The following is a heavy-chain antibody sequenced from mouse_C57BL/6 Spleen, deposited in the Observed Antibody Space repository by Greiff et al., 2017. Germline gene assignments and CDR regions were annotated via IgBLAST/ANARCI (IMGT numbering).Heavy chain of an antibody. CDR2: IYPGSGST. D-gene: IGHD2-1*01. V-gene: IGHV1-55*01. J-gene: IGHJ2*01. CDR3: ARFVYGNLYYFDY. CDR1: GYTFTSYW. Sequence: QLQQPGAELVKPGASVKMSCKASGYTFTSYWITWVKQRPGQGLEWIGDIYPGSGSTNYNEKFKSKATLTVDTSSSTAYMQLSSLTSEDSAVYYCARFVYGNLYYFDYWGQGTTLTVSS.